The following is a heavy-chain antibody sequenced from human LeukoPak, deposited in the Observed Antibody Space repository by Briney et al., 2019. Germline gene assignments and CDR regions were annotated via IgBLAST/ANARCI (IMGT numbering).Heavy chain of an antibody. CDR2: IYSGGST. CDR1: GFTVSSNY. D-gene: IGHD3-22*01. V-gene: IGHV3-53*04. CDR3: ARYSSSYAMDV. Sequence: GESLRLSCAASGFTVSSNYMGWVRQAPGKGLEWVSVIYSGGSTYYADSVKGRFTISRHNSNNTLYLQMNSLRADDTAVYYCARYSSSYAMDVWGQGTTVTVSS. J-gene: IGHJ6*02.